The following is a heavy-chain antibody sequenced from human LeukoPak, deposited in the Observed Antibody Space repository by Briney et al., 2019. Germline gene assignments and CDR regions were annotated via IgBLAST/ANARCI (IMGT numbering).Heavy chain of an antibody. V-gene: IGHV3-7*01. Sequence: GGSLRLCCVASGFTFSSYAMNWVRQAPGKGLEWVANINQDGGEKFYVDSVKGRFTISRDNAKNSLYLQMNSLRAEDTAMYYCARDIVVVPATFDYWGQGTLVSVSS. CDR1: GFTFSSYA. CDR2: INQDGGEK. D-gene: IGHD2-2*01. CDR3: ARDIVVVPATFDY. J-gene: IGHJ4*02.